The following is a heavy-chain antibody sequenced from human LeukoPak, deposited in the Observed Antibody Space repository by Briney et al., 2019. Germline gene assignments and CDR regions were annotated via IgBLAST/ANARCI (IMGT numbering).Heavy chain of an antibody. Sequence: ASVKVSCKASGYTFTVYYMHWVRQAPGQGLEWMGWINPNSGGTNYAQKFQGRATMTRDTSISTAYMELSRLRSDDTAVYYCARDHSIITFAFDIWGQGTMVTVSS. CDR3: ARDHSIITFAFDI. D-gene: IGHD3-22*01. V-gene: IGHV1-2*02. CDR1: GYTFTVYY. CDR2: INPNSGGT. J-gene: IGHJ3*02.